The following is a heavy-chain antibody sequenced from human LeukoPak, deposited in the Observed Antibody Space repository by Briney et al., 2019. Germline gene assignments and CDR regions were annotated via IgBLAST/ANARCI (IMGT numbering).Heavy chain of an antibody. CDR3: VRPGYMNIPDDAFDV. CDR2: IYPGDSDT. J-gene: IGHJ3*01. D-gene: IGHD5-12*01. V-gene: IGHV5-51*01. CDR1: GGTFSSYA. Sequence: KVSCKASGGTFSSYAISWVRQMPGKGLEWMGIIYPGDSDTRYSPSFQGHVSISADKSFSTAYLQWRSLKASDTAMYYCVRPGYMNIPDDAFDVWGRGTLVTVSS.